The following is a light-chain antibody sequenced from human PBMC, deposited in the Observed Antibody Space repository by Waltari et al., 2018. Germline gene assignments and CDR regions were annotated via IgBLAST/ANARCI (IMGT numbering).Light chain of an antibody. CDR2: KAS. CDR1: QSISNY. J-gene: IGKJ2*03. V-gene: IGKV1-5*03. CDR3: QSYNPYSS. Sequence: DIQMTQSPSTLSASVGDTITITCRASQSISNYLAWYQQKPGKAPKLLIYKASSSGSGVPSRFSGSGSETEFTLTIRSLQPDVFETYYCQSYNPYSSFGQGTKLEIK.